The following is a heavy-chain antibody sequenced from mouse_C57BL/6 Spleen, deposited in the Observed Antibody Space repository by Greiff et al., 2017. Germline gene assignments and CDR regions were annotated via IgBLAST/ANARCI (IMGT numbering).Heavy chain of an antibody. Sequence: VQLQQPGTELVKPGASVKLSCKASGYTFTSYWMHWVKQRPGQGLEWIGNINPSNGGTNYNEKFKSKDTLTVDKSSSTAYMQLSSLTSEDSAVYYCARGPPSYGSSYGFAYWGQGTLVTVSA. CDR1: GYTFTSYW. J-gene: IGHJ3*01. D-gene: IGHD1-1*01. CDR3: ARGPPSYGSSYGFAY. V-gene: IGHV1-53*01. CDR2: INPSNGGT.